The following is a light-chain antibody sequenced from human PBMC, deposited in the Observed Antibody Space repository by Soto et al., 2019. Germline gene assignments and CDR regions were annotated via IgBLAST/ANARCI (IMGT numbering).Light chain of an antibody. J-gene: IGLJ1*01. CDR1: SSDVGGFNY. CDR2: DVY. CDR3: SSSTTSSSYV. Sequence: QSALTQPASVSGSPGQSITISCTGTSSDVGGFNYVSWYQQHPGKAPKLLIFDVYSRPSGISNRFSGSKSGNTASLTISGLQAEDEPAYHCSSSTTSSSYVFGAGTKVTVL. V-gene: IGLV2-14*01.